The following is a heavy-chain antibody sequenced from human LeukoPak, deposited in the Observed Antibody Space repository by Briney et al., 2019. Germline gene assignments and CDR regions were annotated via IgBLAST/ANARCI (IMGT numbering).Heavy chain of an antibody. Sequence: GGSLRLSCAASGFTFSSYSMNWVRQAPGKGLEWVSSISGSSSYIYYADSVKGRFTISRDNAYNSLYLQMSSLRAEDTAVYYCARDWQAPLDYWGQGTLVTVSS. V-gene: IGHV3-21*01. J-gene: IGHJ4*02. CDR3: ARDWQAPLDY. CDR2: ISGSSSYI. CDR1: GFTFSSYS.